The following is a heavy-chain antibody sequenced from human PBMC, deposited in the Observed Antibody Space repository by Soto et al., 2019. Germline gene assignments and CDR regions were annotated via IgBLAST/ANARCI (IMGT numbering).Heavy chain of an antibody. D-gene: IGHD3-22*01. CDR1: GCTFSSYA. V-gene: IGHV1-69*13. CDR2: IIPIFGTA. J-gene: IGHJ4*02. CDR3: ARGPYYYASSGYSNFDY. Sequence: ASVKVSCKASGCTFSSYAISWVRQAPGQGLEWMGGIIPIFGTANYAQKFQGRVTITADESTSTAYMELSSLRSEDTAVYYCARGPYYYASSGYSNFDYWGQGTLFTVSS.